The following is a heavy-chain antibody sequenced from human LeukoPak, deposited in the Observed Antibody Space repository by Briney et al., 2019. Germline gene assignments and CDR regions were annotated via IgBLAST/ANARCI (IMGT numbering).Heavy chain of an antibody. CDR1: GYTFTGYY. CDR2: INPNSGGT. Sequence: ASVKVSCKASGYTFTGYYMHWVRQAPGQGLEWMGRINPNSGGTNYAQKFQGRVTMTRDTSTSTIYMELSSLRSEDTAVYYCAREGAAYCGGDCLGAFDIWGQGTMVTVSS. D-gene: IGHD2-21*02. V-gene: IGHV1-2*06. J-gene: IGHJ3*02. CDR3: AREGAAYCGGDCLGAFDI.